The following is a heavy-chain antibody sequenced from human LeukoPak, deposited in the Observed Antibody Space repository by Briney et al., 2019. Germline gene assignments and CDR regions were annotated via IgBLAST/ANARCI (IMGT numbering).Heavy chain of an antibody. CDR2: INHSGST. V-gene: IGHV4-39*07. D-gene: IGHD3-3*01. J-gene: IGHJ3*02. CDR3: ARVGRPGGTIFGVVISHRETYDAFDI. CDR1: GGSISSSSYY. Sequence: SETLSLTCTVSGGSISSSSYYWSWIRQPPGKGLEWIGEINHSGSTNYNPSLKSRVTISIDTSKNQFSLKLSSVTAADTAVYYCARVGRPGGTIFGVVISHRETYDAFDIWGQGTMVTVSS.